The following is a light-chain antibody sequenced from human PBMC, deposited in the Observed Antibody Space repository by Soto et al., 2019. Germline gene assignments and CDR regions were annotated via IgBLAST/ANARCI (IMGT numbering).Light chain of an antibody. V-gene: IGKV3-20*01. Sequence: EIVLTQSPGTLSLSPGERATLSCRASQSVSSSYLAWYQQKPGQAPRLLIYGASSRATGIPDRFSGSVSGTDFTLTISRLEPEDFAVYYCQQYGSSPPYTFGQGIKLEIK. CDR1: QSVSSSY. CDR2: GAS. CDR3: QQYGSSPPYT. J-gene: IGKJ2*01.